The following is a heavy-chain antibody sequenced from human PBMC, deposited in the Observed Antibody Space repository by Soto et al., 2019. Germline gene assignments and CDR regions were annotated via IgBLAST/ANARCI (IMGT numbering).Heavy chain of an antibody. Sequence: GSLRLSCAASGFTFSDYYMSWIRQAPGKGLEWVSYISSSGSTIYYADSVKGRFTISRDNAKNSLYLQMNSLRAEDTAVYYCARHPRYCSSTSCYSNFDYWGQGTLVTVSS. V-gene: IGHV3-11*01. CDR1: GFTFSDYY. CDR2: ISSSGSTI. J-gene: IGHJ4*02. CDR3: ARHPRYCSSTSCYSNFDY. D-gene: IGHD2-2*01.